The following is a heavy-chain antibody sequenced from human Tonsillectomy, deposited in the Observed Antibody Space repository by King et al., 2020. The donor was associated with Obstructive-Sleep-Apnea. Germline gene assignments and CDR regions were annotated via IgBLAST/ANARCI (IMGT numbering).Heavy chain of an antibody. CDR3: ARGRSSGYDREDY. J-gene: IGHJ4*02. CDR2: INPSGGTP. CDR1: GYTFSNYY. D-gene: IGHD5-12*01. V-gene: IGHV1-46*01. Sequence: VQLVESGTEVKTPGASVKVSCKASGYTFSNYYIHWVRQAPGQGLEWMVMINPSGGTPTYPQKFKGRVTMNRDTSTNTVYMELSSLRAEDTVVYYCARGRSSGYDREDYWGQGTLVTVSS.